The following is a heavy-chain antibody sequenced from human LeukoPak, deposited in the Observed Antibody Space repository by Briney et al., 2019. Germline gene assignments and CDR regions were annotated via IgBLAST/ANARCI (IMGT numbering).Heavy chain of an antibody. Sequence: SGGSLRLSCAASGFTFDDYGMSWVRHAPGKGLEWVSGINWNGGSTGYADSVKGRFTISRDNAKNSLYLQMNSLRAEGTALYYCARKGDGYDDYYMDVWGKGTTVTVSS. CDR2: INWNGGST. J-gene: IGHJ6*03. CDR3: ARKGDGYDDYYMDV. CDR1: GFTFDDYG. V-gene: IGHV3-20*04. D-gene: IGHD5-24*01.